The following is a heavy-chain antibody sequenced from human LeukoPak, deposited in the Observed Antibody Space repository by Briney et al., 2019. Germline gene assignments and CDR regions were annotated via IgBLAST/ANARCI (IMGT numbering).Heavy chain of an antibody. D-gene: IGHD4-17*01. CDR1: GFTFSSYA. V-gene: IGHV3-30*01. J-gene: IGHJ6*03. CDR3: ARDLYGDQKYFYYMDV. Sequence: GGSLRLSCAASGFTFSSYALHWVRQAPGKGLEWVALMSYDGSNEYYADSVEGRFTISRDNSKNTLYLQMNSLRVEDTAVYYCARDLYGDQKYFYYMDVWGRGTTVTVSS. CDR2: MSYDGSNE.